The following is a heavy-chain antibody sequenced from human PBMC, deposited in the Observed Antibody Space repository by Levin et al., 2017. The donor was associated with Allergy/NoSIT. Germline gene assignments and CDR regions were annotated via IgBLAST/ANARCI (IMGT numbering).Heavy chain of an antibody. CDR2: IYYSGST. CDR3: ARDTLIGDMVRGVIITRYFDL. D-gene: IGHD3-10*01. V-gene: IGHV4-59*01. J-gene: IGHJ2*01. Sequence: ESLKISCTVSGGSISSYYWSWIRQPPGKGLEWIGYIYYSGSTNYNPSLKSRVTISVDTSKNQFSLKLSSVTAADTAVYYCARDTLIGDMVRGVIITRYFDLWGRGTLVTVSS. CDR1: GGSISSYY.